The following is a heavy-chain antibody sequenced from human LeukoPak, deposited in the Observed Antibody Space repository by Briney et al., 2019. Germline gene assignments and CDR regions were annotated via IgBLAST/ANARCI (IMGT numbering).Heavy chain of an antibody. CDR2: IYHSGST. J-gene: IGHJ4*02. CDR3: ARVWVGATTNYFDY. V-gene: IGHV4-38-2*02. Sequence: PSETLSLTCTVSGYSISSGYYWGWIRQPPGKGLEWIGSIYHSGSTYYNPSLKSRVTISVDTSKSQFSQKLGSVTAADTAVYYCARVWVGATTNYFDYWGRGTLVTVSS. D-gene: IGHD1-26*01. CDR1: GYSISSGYY.